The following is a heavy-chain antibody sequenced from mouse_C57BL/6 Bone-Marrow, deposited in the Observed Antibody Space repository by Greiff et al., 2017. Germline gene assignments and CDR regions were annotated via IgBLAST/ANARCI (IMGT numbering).Heavy chain of an antibody. V-gene: IGHV1-39*01. CDR2: INPNYGTT. J-gene: IGHJ1*03. D-gene: IGHD2-5*01. CDR1: GYSFTDYN. CDR3: ASSEADDYSNYWYFDV. Sequence: VQLQQSGPELVKPGASVKISCKASGYSFTDYNMNWVKQSNGKSLEWIGVINPNYGTTSYNQKFKGKAPLTVDQSSSTAYMQLNSLTSEDSAVYYSASSEADDYSNYWYFDVWGTGTTVTVSS.